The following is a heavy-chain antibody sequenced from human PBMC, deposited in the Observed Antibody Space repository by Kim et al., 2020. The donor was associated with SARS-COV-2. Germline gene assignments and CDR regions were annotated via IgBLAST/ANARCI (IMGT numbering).Heavy chain of an antibody. CDR1: GFTFSSYA. CDR2: ISYDGSNK. Sequence: GGSLRLSCAASGFTFSSYAMHWVRQAPGKGLEWVAVISYDGSNKYYADSVKGRFTISRDNSKNTLYLQMNSLRAEDTAVYYCARVPNYYDSSGYYYEDYWGQGTLVTVSS. CDR3: ARVPNYYDSSGYYYEDY. V-gene: IGHV3-30-3*01. D-gene: IGHD3-22*01. J-gene: IGHJ4*02.